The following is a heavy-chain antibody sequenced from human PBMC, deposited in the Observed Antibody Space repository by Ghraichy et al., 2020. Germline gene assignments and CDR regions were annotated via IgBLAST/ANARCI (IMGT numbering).Heavy chain of an antibody. Sequence: GGSLRLSCAASGFTFNDYGMHWVRQAPGKGLEWVASVWYDGSNESYEDSVKGRFTISRDNSKNTLYLQMNSLRVEDTAMYYCARGRFLEEFDYWGQGTLVTVSS. CDR3: ARGRFLEEFDY. CDR2: VWYDGSNE. J-gene: IGHJ4*02. D-gene: IGHD3-3*01. V-gene: IGHV3-33*01. CDR1: GFTFNDYG.